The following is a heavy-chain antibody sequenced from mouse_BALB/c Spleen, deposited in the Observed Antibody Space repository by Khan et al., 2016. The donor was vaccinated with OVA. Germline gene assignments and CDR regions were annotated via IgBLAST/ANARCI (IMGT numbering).Heavy chain of an antibody. J-gene: IGHJ3*01. Sequence: QVQLQQPGAELVRPGASVKLSCKASGYTFTSYWMNWVKQRPEQGLEWIGRIDPCDSETHYNQKFKDKAILTVDKSSSTAYMQLSSLTSEDSAVDYCARGATGTWAFAYWGQGTLVTVSA. CDR2: IDPCDSET. V-gene: IGHV1-52*01. D-gene: IGHD4-1*02. CDR1: GYTFTSYW. CDR3: ARGATGTWAFAY.